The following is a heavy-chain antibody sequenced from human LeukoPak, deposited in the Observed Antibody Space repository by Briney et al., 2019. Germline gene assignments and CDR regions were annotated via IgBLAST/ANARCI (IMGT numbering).Heavy chain of an antibody. CDR3: ATEARQVSGIVSARDY. Sequence: GGSLRPSCAASGFTFSSYAMSWVRQAPGKGLEWVSAISGSGDSTYYADPVKGRFTISRDNSKNMLYLQMSSLRAEDTAVYYCATEARQVSGIVSARDYWGQGTLVTVSS. J-gene: IGHJ4*02. CDR2: ISGSGDST. V-gene: IGHV3-23*01. CDR1: GFTFSSYA. D-gene: IGHD6-13*01.